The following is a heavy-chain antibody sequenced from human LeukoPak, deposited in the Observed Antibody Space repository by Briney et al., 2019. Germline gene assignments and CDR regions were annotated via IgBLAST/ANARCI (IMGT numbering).Heavy chain of an antibody. CDR3: ARGRAFACSSTSRPGRADNWFDP. J-gene: IGHJ5*02. CDR1: GGSFSGYY. CDR2: INHSGST. Sequence: KPSETLSLTCAVYGGSFSGYYWSWIRQPPGKGLEWIGEINHSGSTNYNPSLKSRVTISVDTSKNQFSLKLSSVTAADTAVYYCARGRAFACSSTSRPGRADNWFDPWGQGTLVTVSS. D-gene: IGHD2-2*01. V-gene: IGHV4-34*01.